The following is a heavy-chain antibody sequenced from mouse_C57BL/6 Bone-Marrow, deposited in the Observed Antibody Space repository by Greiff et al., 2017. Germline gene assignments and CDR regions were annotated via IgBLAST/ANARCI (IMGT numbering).Heavy chain of an antibody. CDR3: ARQGTTVWYFDV. Sequence: EVQVVESGGGLVQPGGSLKLSCAASGFTFSDYGMAWVRQAPRKGPEWVAFISNLAYSIYYADTVTGRFTISRENAKNTLYLEMSSLRSEDTAMYYCARQGTTVWYFDVWGTGTTGTVSS. D-gene: IGHD1-1*01. J-gene: IGHJ1*03. V-gene: IGHV5-15*01. CDR2: ISNLAYSI. CDR1: GFTFSDYG.